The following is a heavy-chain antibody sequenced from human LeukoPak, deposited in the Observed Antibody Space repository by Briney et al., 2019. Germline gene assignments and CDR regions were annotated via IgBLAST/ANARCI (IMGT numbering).Heavy chain of an antibody. D-gene: IGHD1-26*01. Sequence: PGGSLRLSCAASGFSFRNALMNWVRQAPGKGLEWVGRIKSKTDGGTTDYAAPVKGRFSISRDDSKNTLYLQMNSLKTEDTAVYYCTRGGYYGDFDYWGQGTLVTVSS. CDR2: IKSKTDGGTT. V-gene: IGHV3-15*01. CDR3: TRGGYYGDFDY. CDR1: GFSFRNAL. J-gene: IGHJ4*02.